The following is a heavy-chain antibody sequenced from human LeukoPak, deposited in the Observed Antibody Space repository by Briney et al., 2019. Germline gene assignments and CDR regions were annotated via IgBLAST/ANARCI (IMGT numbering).Heavy chain of an antibody. Sequence: SETLSLTCTVSGYSISSGYYWGGIRQSPGKGLEWIGSVYQSGSTYDNPSLRSRVTISVDTSRNQFFLKLSSVTAADTAVYYCARDSVPSGSYPFDYWGQGTLVTVSS. CDR3: ARDSVPSGSYPFDY. J-gene: IGHJ4*02. CDR1: GYSISSGYY. CDR2: VYQSGST. D-gene: IGHD1-26*01. V-gene: IGHV4-38-2*02.